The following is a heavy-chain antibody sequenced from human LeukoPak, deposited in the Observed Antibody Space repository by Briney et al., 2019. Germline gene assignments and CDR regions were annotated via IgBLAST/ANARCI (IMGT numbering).Heavy chain of an antibody. J-gene: IGHJ4*02. Sequence: GGSLRLSCAASGFIFSSYGMHWVRQAPGKGLEWVAFIRYDGSKKYYADSVKGRFTISRDNSKNTLYLQMNSLRAEDTALYYCARGRYSGSYLLDYWGQGTLVTVSS. D-gene: IGHD1-26*01. CDR3: ARGRYSGSYLLDY. V-gene: IGHV3-30*02. CDR2: IRYDGSKK. CDR1: GFIFSSYG.